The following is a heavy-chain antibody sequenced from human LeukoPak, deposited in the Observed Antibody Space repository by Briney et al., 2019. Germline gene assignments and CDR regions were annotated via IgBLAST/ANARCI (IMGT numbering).Heavy chain of an antibody. CDR3: GRDSYGMDV. CDR2: MSHDESNE. Sequence: GGSLRLSWAASGXTFSDYAVHWVRQAPGKGPEWVAVMSHDESNEYYADSAKSRFTISRDNSKNSLYFQMNSLRAEDTGVYYCGRDSYGMDVWGQGTTVTVTS. CDR1: GXTFSDYA. J-gene: IGHJ6*02. D-gene: IGHD3-10*01. V-gene: IGHV3-30*03.